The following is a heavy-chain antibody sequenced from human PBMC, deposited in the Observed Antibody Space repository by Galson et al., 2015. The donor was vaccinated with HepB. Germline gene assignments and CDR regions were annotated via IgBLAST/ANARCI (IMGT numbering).Heavy chain of an antibody. CDR1: GFTFSSYG. CDR2: IWYDGSNK. D-gene: IGHD3-10*01. V-gene: IGHV3-33*01. J-gene: IGHJ2*01. CDR3: ARDEGSVWYFDL. Sequence: SLRLSCAASGFTFSSYGMHWVRQAPGKGLEWVAVIWYDGSNKYYADSVKGRFTISRDNSKNTLYLQMNSLRAEDTAVYYCARDEGSVWYFDLWGRGTLVTVSS.